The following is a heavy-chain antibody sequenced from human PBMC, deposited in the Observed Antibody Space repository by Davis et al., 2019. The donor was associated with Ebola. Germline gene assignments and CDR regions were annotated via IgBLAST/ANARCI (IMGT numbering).Heavy chain of an antibody. CDR2: ISGSGGST. CDR3: AKDTMTTQIENWFDP. Sequence: GESLKISCAASGFTFSSYAMSWVRQAPGKGLEWVSAISGSGGSTYYADSVKGRFTISRDNSKNTLYLQMNSLRAEDTAVYYCAKDTMTTQIENWFDPWGQGTLVTVSS. V-gene: IGHV3-23*01. J-gene: IGHJ5*02. D-gene: IGHD4-17*01. CDR1: GFTFSSYA.